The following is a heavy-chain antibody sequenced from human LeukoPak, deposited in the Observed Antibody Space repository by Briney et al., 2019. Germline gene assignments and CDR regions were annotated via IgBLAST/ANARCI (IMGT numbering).Heavy chain of an antibody. D-gene: IGHD5-12*01. Sequence: SVKVSCKASGGTFSSYAISWVRQAPGQGLEWMGGIIPIFGTANYAQKFQGRVTITADESTSTAYMELSSLRSEDTAVYYCASENSGYDSWYFDLWGRGTPVTVSS. CDR2: IIPIFGTA. J-gene: IGHJ2*01. V-gene: IGHV1-69*13. CDR1: GGTFSSYA. CDR3: ASENSGYDSWYFDL.